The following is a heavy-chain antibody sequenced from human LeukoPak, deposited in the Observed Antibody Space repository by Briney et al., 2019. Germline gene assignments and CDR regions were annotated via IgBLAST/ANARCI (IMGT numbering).Heavy chain of an antibody. CDR2: IRYDGSNK. CDR1: GLPFSNYG. D-gene: IGHD3-9*01. Sequence: GGSLRLSCAASGLPFSNYGMHWVRQAPGKGLEWVAFIRYDGSNKYYADSVKGRFTISRDNSKNTLYLQMNSLRAEDTAVYYCAKDSSPLRYFDWLPFQHWGQGTLVTVSS. CDR3: AKDSSPLRYFDWLPFQH. V-gene: IGHV3-30*02. J-gene: IGHJ1*01.